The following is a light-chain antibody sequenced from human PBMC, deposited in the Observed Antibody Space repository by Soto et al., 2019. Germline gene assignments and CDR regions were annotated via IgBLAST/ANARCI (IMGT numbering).Light chain of an antibody. CDR1: QGIVSW. J-gene: IGKJ4*01. V-gene: IGKV1-12*01. CDR3: QQTTSFPLT. CDR2: AAS. Sequence: DIQMTQSPSSVSASVGDRFTITCRASQGIVSWLAWYQQKPGKAPKLLIYAASNLQSGVPLRFSGSGSGTDFTLTISSLQPEDFATYYCQQTTSFPLTFGGGTKVEIK.